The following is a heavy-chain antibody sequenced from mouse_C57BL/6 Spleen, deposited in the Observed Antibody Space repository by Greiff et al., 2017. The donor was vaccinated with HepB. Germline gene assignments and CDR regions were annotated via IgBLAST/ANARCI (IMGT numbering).Heavy chain of an antibody. Sequence: QVQLQQSGAELVMPGASVKLSCKASGYTFTSYWMHWVKQRPGQGLEWIGEIDPSDSYTNYNQKFKGKSTLTVDKSSSTAYMQLSSLTSEDSAVYYCARGPNWDGGYWGQGTTLTVSS. CDR3: ARGPNWDGGY. CDR2: IDPSDSYT. J-gene: IGHJ2*01. D-gene: IGHD4-1*01. V-gene: IGHV1-69*01. CDR1: GYTFTSYW.